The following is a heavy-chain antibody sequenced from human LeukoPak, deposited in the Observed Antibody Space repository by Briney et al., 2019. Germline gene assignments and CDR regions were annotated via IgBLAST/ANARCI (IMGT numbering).Heavy chain of an antibody. Sequence: SETLSLTCTVSGGSISSGGYSWSWIRQHPGKGLEWIGYIYYSGCTYYNPSLKSRVTISVDTSKDQFSLKLSSVTAADTAVYYCARDGAMVRRAFDIWGQGTMVTVSS. J-gene: IGHJ3*02. CDR1: GGSISSGGYS. CDR3: ARDGAMVRRAFDI. V-gene: IGHV4-31*03. D-gene: IGHD3-10*01. CDR2: IYYSGCT.